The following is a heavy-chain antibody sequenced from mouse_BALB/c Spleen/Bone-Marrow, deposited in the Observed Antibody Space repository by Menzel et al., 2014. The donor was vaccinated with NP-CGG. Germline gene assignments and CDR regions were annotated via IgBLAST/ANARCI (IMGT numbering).Heavy chain of an antibody. V-gene: IGHV2-6-7*01. Sequence: LQQTGPGLGWPSQSLSITCTVSGVSLTRYGVNWVCPAPGKGLGGXGMIWGDGNTDYNSALKSRLSINKDNSKSQVFLKMNSLQTDDTARYYCVKWGFAYWGQGTLVTVSA. CDR3: VKWGFAY. CDR1: GVSLTRYG. CDR2: IWGDGNT. J-gene: IGHJ3*01.